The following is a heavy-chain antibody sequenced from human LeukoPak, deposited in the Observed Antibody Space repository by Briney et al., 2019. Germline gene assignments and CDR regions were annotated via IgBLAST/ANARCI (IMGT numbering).Heavy chain of an antibody. CDR2: VSYTGST. Sequence: SETLSLTCIVSGGSISNYHWSWIRQPPGKGLEWIGYVSYTGSTNCNPSLKSRVTMSVDTSKNQFSLNLSSVTAADTAMYYCARASTVTTWSLGYWGQGILVTVFS. CDR3: ARASTVTTWSLGY. V-gene: IGHV4-59*01. CDR1: GGSISNYH. J-gene: IGHJ4*02. D-gene: IGHD4-17*01.